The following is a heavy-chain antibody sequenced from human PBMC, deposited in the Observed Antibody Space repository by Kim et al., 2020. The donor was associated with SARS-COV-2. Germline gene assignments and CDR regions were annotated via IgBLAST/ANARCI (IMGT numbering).Heavy chain of an antibody. Sequence: AETLSLTCTVSGGSISSSSYYWGWIRQPPGKGLEWIGSIYYSGSTYYNPSLKSRVTISVDTSKNQFSLKLSSVTAADTAVYYCARIYDFWSGWSPNWFDTWGQGTLVTVSS. CDR3: ARIYDFWSGWSPNWFDT. D-gene: IGHD3-3*01. J-gene: IGHJ5*02. V-gene: IGHV4-39*01. CDR1: GGSISSSSYY. CDR2: IYYSGST.